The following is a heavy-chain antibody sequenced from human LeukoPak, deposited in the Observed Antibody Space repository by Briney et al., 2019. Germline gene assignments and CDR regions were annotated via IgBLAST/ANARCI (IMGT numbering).Heavy chain of an antibody. V-gene: IGHV4-39*01. Sequence: PSETLSLTCTVSGGSISSSTYYWGWIRQPPGKGLGWIGGSYYSGSTYNNPSLKSRVTISIDTSKNQFSLKLSSVTAADTAVYSCARGNRYCSSTTCYRPLDYWGQGPLVTVSS. CDR3: ARGNRYCSSTTCYRPLDY. CDR1: GGSISSSTYY. J-gene: IGHJ4*02. D-gene: IGHD2-2*01. CDR2: SYYSGST.